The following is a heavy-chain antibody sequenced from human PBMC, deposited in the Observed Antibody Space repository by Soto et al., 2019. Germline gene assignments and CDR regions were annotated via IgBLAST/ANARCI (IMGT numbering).Heavy chain of an antibody. D-gene: IGHD1-26*01. CDR2: ISGSGGST. J-gene: IGHJ4*02. CDR1: GFTFSSYA. Sequence: EVQLLESGGGLVQPGGSLRLSCAASGFTFSSYAMSWVRQAPGKGLEWVSAISGSGGSTYYADSVKGRFTISRDNSKNSLYLQMNSLRAEDTAVYYCARGAEWELHSIDYWGQGTLVTVSS. V-gene: IGHV3-23*01. CDR3: ARGAEWELHSIDY.